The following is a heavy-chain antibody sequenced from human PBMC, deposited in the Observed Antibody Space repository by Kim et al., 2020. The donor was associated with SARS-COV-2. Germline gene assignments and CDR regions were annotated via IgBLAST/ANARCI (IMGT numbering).Heavy chain of an antibody. CDR1: GFTFSSYG. Sequence: GGSLRLSCAASGFTFSSYGMHWVRQAPGKGLEWVAVISYDGSNKYYADSVKGRFTISRDNSKNTLYLQMNSLRAEDTAVYYCARDEGLLWFGESIWGQGTMVTVSS. CDR2: ISYDGSNK. D-gene: IGHD3-10*01. V-gene: IGHV3-33*05. CDR3: ARDEGLLWFGESI. J-gene: IGHJ3*02.